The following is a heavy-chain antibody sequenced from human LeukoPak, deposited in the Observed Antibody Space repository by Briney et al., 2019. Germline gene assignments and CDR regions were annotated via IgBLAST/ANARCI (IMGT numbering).Heavy chain of an antibody. D-gene: IGHD1-1*01. J-gene: IGHJ5*02. Sequence: GASVKVSCKASGGTFSSYAISWVRQAPGQGLEWMGRIIPILGIANYAQKFQGRVTITADKSTSTAYMELSSLRSEDTAVYYCARQVECLADDEGNWFDPWGQGTLVTVSS. V-gene: IGHV1-69*04. CDR2: IIPILGIA. CDR1: GGTFSSYA. CDR3: ARQVECLADDEGNWFDP.